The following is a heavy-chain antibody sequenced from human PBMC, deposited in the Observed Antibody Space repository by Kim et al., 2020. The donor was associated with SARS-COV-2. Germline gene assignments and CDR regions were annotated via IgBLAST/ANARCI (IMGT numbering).Heavy chain of an antibody. CDR3: ASKYSSSYYYYGMDV. V-gene: IGHV3-33*01. CDR1: GFTFSSYG. CDR2: IWYDGSNK. Sequence: GGSLRLSCAASGFTFSSYGMHWVRQAPGKGLEWVAVIWYDGSNKYYADSVKGRFTISRDNSKNTLYLQMNSLRAEDTAVYYCASKYSSSYYYYGMDVWGQGTTVTVSS. J-gene: IGHJ6*02. D-gene: IGHD6-6*01.